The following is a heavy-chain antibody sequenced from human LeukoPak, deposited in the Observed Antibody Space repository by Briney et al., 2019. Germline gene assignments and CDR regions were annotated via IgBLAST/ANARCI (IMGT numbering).Heavy chain of an antibody. Sequence: PSETLSLTCTVSGASITNYYWSWIRQSAGKGLEWIGRIYPSGSTHSNPSLKSRVTMSLDTSENQFSLGLSSVTAADTAVYYCARVRPNWNDGTFDYWGQGTLVTVSS. CDR1: GASITNYY. CDR3: ARVRPNWNDGTFDY. CDR2: IYPSGST. V-gene: IGHV4-4*07. D-gene: IGHD1-1*01. J-gene: IGHJ4*02.